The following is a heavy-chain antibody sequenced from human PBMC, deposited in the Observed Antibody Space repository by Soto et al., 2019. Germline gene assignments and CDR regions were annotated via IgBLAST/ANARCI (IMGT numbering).Heavy chain of an antibody. Sequence: EVQLVESGGGLVQPGGSLRLSCAASGFTFNSYSLNWVRQAPGKGLEWISYISTSSSNIKYADSVKGRFTISRDNAKNSLYLQMNSLRDEDTAVYYCARVDLAYSSGWYERDYFDYWGQGTLITVSS. D-gene: IGHD6-19*01. V-gene: IGHV3-48*02. CDR2: ISTSSSNI. CDR3: ARVDLAYSSGWYERDYFDY. CDR1: GFTFNSYS. J-gene: IGHJ4*02.